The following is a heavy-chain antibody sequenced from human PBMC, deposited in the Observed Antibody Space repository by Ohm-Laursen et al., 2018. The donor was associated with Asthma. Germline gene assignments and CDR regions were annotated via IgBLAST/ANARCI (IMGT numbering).Heavy chain of an antibody. CDR3: ARQIRGGNSEKYFDF. J-gene: IGHJ4*02. Sequence: ESLRISCKGSGYSFTSYWIGWVRQMPGKGLEWMGIIYPGDSDTIYSPSFEGQVTTSVDKSINTAYLQWRSLKASDTAMYYCARQIRGGNSEKYFDFWGQGTLVTVSS. D-gene: IGHD4-23*01. CDR2: IYPGDSDT. CDR1: GYSFTSYW. V-gene: IGHV5-51*01.